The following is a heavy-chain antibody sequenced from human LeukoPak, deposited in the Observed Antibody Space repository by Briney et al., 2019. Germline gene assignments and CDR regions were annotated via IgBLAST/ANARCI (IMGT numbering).Heavy chain of an antibody. CDR2: ISGSGGST. CDR3: AKEPDYYDSSGYENWFDP. J-gene: IGHJ5*02. Sequence: GGSLRLSCAASGFTFSSYAMSWVRQAPGKGLEWVSAISGSGGSTYYADSVKGRFTISGDNSKNTLYLQMNSLRAEDTAVYYCAKEPDYYDSSGYENWFDPWGQGTLVTVSS. V-gene: IGHV3-23*01. D-gene: IGHD3-22*01. CDR1: GFTFSSYA.